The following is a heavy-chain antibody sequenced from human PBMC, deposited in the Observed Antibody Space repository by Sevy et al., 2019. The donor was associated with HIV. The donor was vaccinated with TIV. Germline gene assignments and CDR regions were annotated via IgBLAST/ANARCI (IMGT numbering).Heavy chain of an antibody. CDR1: GYRFTNYG. J-gene: IGHJ3*01. CDR2: ISAHNGVT. Sequence: ASVKVSCKAIGYRFTNYGITWVRQAPGQRPEWMGWISAHNGVTESAQKFQRRLTMSRDTLTTTVYMELRSLRSDDTAVYYCVISPGLLPRDAYDVWGQGTMVTISS. D-gene: IGHD2-21*02. CDR3: VISPGLLPRDAYDV. V-gene: IGHV1-18*04.